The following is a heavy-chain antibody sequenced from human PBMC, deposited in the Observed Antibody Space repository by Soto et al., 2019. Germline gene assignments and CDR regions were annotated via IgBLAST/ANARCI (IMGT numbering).Heavy chain of an antibody. CDR3: VRQGIGALPGLVDV. D-gene: IGHD1-26*01. Sequence: QVQLQASGPGLVKPSDTLSLTCTVSGDSIGTYNWGWIRQPPGKRLEWIGYIYSNGGTSYNPALKSRVTISADTSTQQFSLRLSSVTAADTAVYYCVRQGIGALPGLVDVWGQGTTVTVSS. J-gene: IGHJ6*02. CDR1: GDSIGTYN. V-gene: IGHV4-59*08. CDR2: IYSNGGT.